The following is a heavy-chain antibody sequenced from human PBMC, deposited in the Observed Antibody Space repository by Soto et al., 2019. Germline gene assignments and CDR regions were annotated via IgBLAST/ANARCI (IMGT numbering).Heavy chain of an antibody. J-gene: IGHJ4*02. CDR3: ARENTVTRSSDY. V-gene: IGHV3-11*01. CDR1: GFTFSDYY. D-gene: IGHD4-17*01. CDR2: ISSSGSTI. Sequence: GVLRLSCAASGFTFSDYYMSWIRQAPWKGLEWVSYISSSGSTIYYADSVKGRFTISRDNAKNSLYLQMNSLRAEDTAVYYCARENTVTRSSDYWGQGTLVTVSS.